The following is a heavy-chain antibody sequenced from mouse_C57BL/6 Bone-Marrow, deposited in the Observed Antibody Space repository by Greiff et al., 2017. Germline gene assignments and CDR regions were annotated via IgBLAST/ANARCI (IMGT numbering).Heavy chain of an antibody. J-gene: IGHJ3*01. V-gene: IGHV1-81*01. CDR3: ATAWFAY. Sequence: QVQLKESGAELARPGASVKLSCKASGYTFTSYGISWVKQRTGQGLVWIGEIYPRSGNTYYNEKFKGKATLTADKSSSTAYMELRSLTSEDSAVYFCATAWFAYWGQGTLVTVSA. CDR2: IYPRSGNT. CDR1: GYTFTSYG.